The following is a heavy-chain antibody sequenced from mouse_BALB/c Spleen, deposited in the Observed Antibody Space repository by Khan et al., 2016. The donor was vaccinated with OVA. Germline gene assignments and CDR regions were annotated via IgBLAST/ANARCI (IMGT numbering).Heavy chain of an antibody. D-gene: IGHD1-1*01. CDR2: VSTGGSST. Sequence: EVELVESGGDLVKPGGSLKLSCAASGFTFSTYGMSWVRQAPDKRLEWVATVSTGGSSTYYPDSVKGRFTISRDNAKNTLYLQMSGLRSEDTAMFYCTRLAYYYDREGFAYWGQGTLVTVSA. CDR3: TRLAYYYDREGFAY. V-gene: IGHV5-6*01. J-gene: IGHJ3*01. CDR1: GFTFSTYG.